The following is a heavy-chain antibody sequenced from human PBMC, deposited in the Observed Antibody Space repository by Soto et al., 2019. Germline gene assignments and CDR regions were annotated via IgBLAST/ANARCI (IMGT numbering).Heavy chain of an antibody. CDR1: GFTFSSYA. CDR3: AKDRFVVVPAANDAFDI. Sequence: GGSLRLSCAASGFTFSSYAMSWVRQAPGKGLEWVSAISGSGGSTYYADSVKGRFTISSDNSKNTLYLQMNSLRAEDTAVYYCAKDRFVVVPAANDAFDIWGQGTMVTVSS. D-gene: IGHD2-2*01. J-gene: IGHJ3*02. CDR2: ISGSGGST. V-gene: IGHV3-23*01.